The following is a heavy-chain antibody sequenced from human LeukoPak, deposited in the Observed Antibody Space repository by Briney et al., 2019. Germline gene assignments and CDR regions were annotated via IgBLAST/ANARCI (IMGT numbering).Heavy chain of an antibody. V-gene: IGHV3-23*01. CDR3: AKDLFGGPATAYFDY. Sequence: GGSLRLSCAASGFTFSSYAMSWVRQAPGKGLEWVSSISGSGGYAYYANSVKGRFITSRDNSKNTLYLQMNSLRAEDTAVYYCAKDLFGGPATAYFDYWGQGTLVTVSS. J-gene: IGHJ4*02. CDR1: GFTFSSYA. D-gene: IGHD3-16*01. CDR2: ISGSGGYA.